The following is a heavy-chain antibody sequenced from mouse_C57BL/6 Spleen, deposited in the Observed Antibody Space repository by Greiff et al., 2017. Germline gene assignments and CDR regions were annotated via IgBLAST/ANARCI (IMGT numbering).Heavy chain of an antibody. Sequence: QVQLQQSGAELARPGASVKLSCKASGYTFTSYGISWVKQRTGQGLEWIGEIYPRSGNTYYNEKFKGKDTLTADKSSSTAYMELRSLTSEDSAVYFCANAYQRYYFDYWGQGTTLTVSS. CDR1: GYTFTSYG. D-gene: IGHD2-14*01. CDR3: ANAYQRYYFDY. V-gene: IGHV1-81*01. CDR2: IYPRSGNT. J-gene: IGHJ2*01.